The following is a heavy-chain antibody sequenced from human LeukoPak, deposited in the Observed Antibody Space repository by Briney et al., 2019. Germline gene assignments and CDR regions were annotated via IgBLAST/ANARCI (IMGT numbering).Heavy chain of an antibody. J-gene: IGHJ3*02. D-gene: IGHD3-9*01. CDR1: GGSISSHY. CDR3: ARHLSRAFDI. CDR2: MYYSGST. Sequence: SETLSLTCTVSGGSISSHYWSWIRQPPGRGLEWIGYMYYSGSTTYNPSLKTRVTISVDTSKNQFSLKLTSVTAADTAVYYCARHLSRAFDIWGQGTMVTVSS. V-gene: IGHV4-59*08.